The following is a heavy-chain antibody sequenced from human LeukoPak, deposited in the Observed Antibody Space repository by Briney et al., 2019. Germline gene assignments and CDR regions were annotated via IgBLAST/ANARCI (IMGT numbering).Heavy chain of an antibody. D-gene: IGHD2-2*01. CDR1: GYTFTSYD. V-gene: IGHV1-8*03. J-gene: IGHJ6*03. Sequence: ASVKVSCKASGYTFTSYDINWVRQATGQGLEWMGWMNPNSGNTGYAQKFQGRVTITRNTSISTAYMELSSLRSEDTAVYYCAREGYCSSTSCYRSARAYYYYMDVWGKGITVTVSS. CDR2: MNPNSGNT. CDR3: AREGYCSSTSCYRSARAYYYYMDV.